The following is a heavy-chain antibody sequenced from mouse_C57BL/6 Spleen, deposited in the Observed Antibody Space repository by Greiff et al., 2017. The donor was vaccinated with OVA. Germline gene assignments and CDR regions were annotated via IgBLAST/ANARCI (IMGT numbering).Heavy chain of an antibody. J-gene: IGHJ1*03. Sequence: EVKLMESGGGLVKPGGSLKLSCAASGFTFSSYTMSWVRQTPEKRLEWVATISGGGGNTYYPDSVKGRFTISRDNAKNTLYLQMSSLRSEDTALYYCARHDYDGYWYFDVWGTGTTVTVSS. CDR1: GFTFSSYT. V-gene: IGHV5-9*01. CDR3: ARHDYDGYWYFDV. D-gene: IGHD2-4*01. CDR2: ISGGGGNT.